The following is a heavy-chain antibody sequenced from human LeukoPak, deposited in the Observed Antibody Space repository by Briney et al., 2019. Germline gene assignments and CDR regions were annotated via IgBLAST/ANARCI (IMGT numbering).Heavy chain of an antibody. V-gene: IGHV3-33*01. D-gene: IGHD1-26*01. J-gene: IGHJ3*02. CDR3: ARELSVGGYWYAFDI. CDR1: GFTFSSYG. CDR2: IWFDGSKK. Sequence: GRSLRLSCAVSGFTFSSYGMHWVRQAPGKGLEWLAVIWFDGSKKYYADSVKGRFTISRDNSKNTLYLQMNSLRAEDTAVYYCARELSVGGYWYAFDIWGQGTMVTVSS.